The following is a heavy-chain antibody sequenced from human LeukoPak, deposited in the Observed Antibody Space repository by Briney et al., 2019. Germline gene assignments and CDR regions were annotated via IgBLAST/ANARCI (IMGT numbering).Heavy chain of an antibody. CDR3: AKGQSIGYYGSGSLDY. CDR1: GFTFSSYA. D-gene: IGHD3-10*01. CDR2: ISGSGGST. Sequence: PGGSLRLSCAASGFTFSSYAMSWVRQAPGKGLEWVSAISGSGGSTYYADSVKGRFTISRDNSKNTLYLQMNSLGAEDTAVYYCAKGQSIGYYGSGSLDYWGQGTLVTVSS. V-gene: IGHV3-23*01. J-gene: IGHJ4*02.